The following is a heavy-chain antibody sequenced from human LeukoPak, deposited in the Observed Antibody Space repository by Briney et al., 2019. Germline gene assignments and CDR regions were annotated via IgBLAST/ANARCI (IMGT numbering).Heavy chain of an antibody. CDR3: ARDGGSWRDSSSVY. J-gene: IGHJ4*02. CDR2: IKQDGSEK. CDR1: GFTFSSYW. V-gene: IGHV3-7*01. D-gene: IGHD6-6*01. Sequence: PGGSLRLSCAASGFTFSSYWMSWVRQAPGKGLEWVANIKQDGSEKYYVDSVKGRFTISRDNAKNSLYLQMNSLRAEDTAVYYCARDGGSWRDSSSVYWGQGTLVTVSS.